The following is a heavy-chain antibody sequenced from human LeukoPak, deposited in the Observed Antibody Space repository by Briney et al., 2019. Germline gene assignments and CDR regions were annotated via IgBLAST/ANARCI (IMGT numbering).Heavy chain of an antibody. Sequence: GGSLRLSCAASAFTFSSYSMMCVRQAPGGGLEWVSCIRSSSSYIYYADSVKGRFTITRDNAKNTLYLQMNSLRAEDTAVYYCARYGSSGYSSGYWGQGTLVTASS. CDR2: IRSSSSYI. CDR1: AFTFSSYS. CDR3: ARYGSSGYSSGY. J-gene: IGHJ4*02. V-gene: IGHV3-21*01. D-gene: IGHD3-22*01.